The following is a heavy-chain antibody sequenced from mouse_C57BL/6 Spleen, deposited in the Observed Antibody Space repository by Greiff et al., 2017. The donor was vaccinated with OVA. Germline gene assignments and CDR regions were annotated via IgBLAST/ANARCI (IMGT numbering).Heavy chain of an antibody. J-gene: IGHJ4*01. D-gene: IGHD1-1*01. CDR1: GYTFTSYW. V-gene: IGHV1-64*01. CDR2: IHPNSGST. Sequence: QVQLQQPGAELVKPGASVKLSCKASGYTFTSYWMHWVKQRPGQGLEWIGMIHPNSGSTNYNEKFKRKATLTVDKSSSTAYMQLSSLTSEDSAVYYCARATTVVAGDYWGQGTSVTVSS. CDR3: ARATTVVAGDY.